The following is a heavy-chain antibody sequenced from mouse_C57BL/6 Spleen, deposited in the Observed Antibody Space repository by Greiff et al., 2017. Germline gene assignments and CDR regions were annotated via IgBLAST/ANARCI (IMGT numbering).Heavy chain of an antibody. Sequence: QVHVKQPGAELVKPGASVKLSCKASGYTFTSYWMHWVKQRPGRGLEWIGRIDPNSGVTKYNEKFKSKATLTVDKPSSTAYMQLSSLTSEDSAVYYCAREDYDYDRAWFAYWGQGTLVTVSA. CDR2: IDPNSGVT. V-gene: IGHV1-72*01. CDR3: AREDYDYDRAWFAY. D-gene: IGHD2-4*01. CDR1: GYTFTSYW. J-gene: IGHJ3*01.